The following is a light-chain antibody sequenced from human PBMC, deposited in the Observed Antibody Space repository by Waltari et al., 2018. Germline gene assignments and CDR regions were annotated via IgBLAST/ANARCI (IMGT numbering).Light chain of an antibody. V-gene: IGKV3-11*01. CDR2: DAS. CDR1: HNVDKY. Sequence: EIVLTQSPVPLSLSPGERATLSCRASHNVDKYLAWYQQKPGQAPSLLIYDASNRATGIPARFSGSGSGTDFTLTISSLEPEDFAVYYCQQRLAWPPLTFGGGTKVEIK. CDR3: QQRLAWPPLT. J-gene: IGKJ4*01.